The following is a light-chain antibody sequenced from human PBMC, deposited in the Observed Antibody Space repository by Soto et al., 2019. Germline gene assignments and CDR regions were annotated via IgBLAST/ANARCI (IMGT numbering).Light chain of an antibody. CDR1: QYINTR. V-gene: IGKV3D-20*01. J-gene: IGKJ1*01. CDR2: QTS. CDR3: QQYGHSPKT. Sequence: IVFAHSPXTLSSXXXXXXXLSXXASQYINTRLAWSQHRPGPAPRLLIYQTSLRAAGIPDRFSGSGSGTDFTLTISSLEPEDFAVYYCQQYGHSPKTFGQGTKVDIK.